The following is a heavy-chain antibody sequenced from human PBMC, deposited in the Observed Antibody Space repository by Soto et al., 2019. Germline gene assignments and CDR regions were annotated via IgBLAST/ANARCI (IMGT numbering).Heavy chain of an antibody. D-gene: IGHD3-22*01. Sequence: SVKVSCKASGGTFSSYAISWVRQAPGQGLEWMGGIIPIFGTANYAQKFQGGVTITADKSTSTAYMELSSLRSEDTAVYYCARGPMIVVAFDYWGQGTLVTVSS. J-gene: IGHJ4*02. V-gene: IGHV1-69*06. CDR2: IIPIFGTA. CDR3: ARGPMIVVAFDY. CDR1: GGTFSSYA.